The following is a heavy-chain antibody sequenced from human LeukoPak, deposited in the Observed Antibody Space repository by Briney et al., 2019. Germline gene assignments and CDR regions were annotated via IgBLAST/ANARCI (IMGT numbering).Heavy chain of an antibody. J-gene: IGHJ4*02. D-gene: IGHD2-15*01. V-gene: IGHV3-30*03. Sequence: PGGSLRLSCAASGFTFSSYGMHWVRQAPGKGLEWVAVISYDGSNKYYADSVKARFLISRDNGKNTLYLQMNSLRAEDTAVYYCARGGHQRGGPFDYWGQGTLVTVSS. CDR2: ISYDGSNK. CDR3: ARGGHQRGGPFDY. CDR1: GFTFSSYG.